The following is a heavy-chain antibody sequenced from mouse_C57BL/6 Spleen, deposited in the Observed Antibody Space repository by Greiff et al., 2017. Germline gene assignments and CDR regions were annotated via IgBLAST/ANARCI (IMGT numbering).Heavy chain of an antibody. Sequence: DVKLVESGGGLVKPGGSLKLSRAASGFTFSDYGMHWVRQAPEKGLEWVAYISSGSSTIYYADTVKGRFTISRDNAKNTLFLQMTSLRSEDTAMYYCARDYGSSYAMDYWGQGTSVTVSS. CDR3: ARDYGSSYAMDY. D-gene: IGHD1-1*01. V-gene: IGHV5-17*01. CDR1: GFTFSDYG. CDR2: ISSGSSTI. J-gene: IGHJ4*01.